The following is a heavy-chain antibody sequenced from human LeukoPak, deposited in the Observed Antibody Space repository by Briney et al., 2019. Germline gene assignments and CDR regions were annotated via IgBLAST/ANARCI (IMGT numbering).Heavy chain of an antibody. Sequence: SETLSLTCTVSGGSISSSTYYWAWIRQPPGRGLEWIGNINYSGSTYYNPSLKSRVTISVDTSKNQFSLNLSSVTAADTAVYYCARVRWYYHCSGTVGSFDYWGQGTLVTVSS. V-gene: IGHV4-39*07. CDR1: GGSISSSTYY. CDR3: ARVRWYYHCSGTVGSFDY. CDR2: INYSGST. J-gene: IGHJ4*02. D-gene: IGHD3-10*01.